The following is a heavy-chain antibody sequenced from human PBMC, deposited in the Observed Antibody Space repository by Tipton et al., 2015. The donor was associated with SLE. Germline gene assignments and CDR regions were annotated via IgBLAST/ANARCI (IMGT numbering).Heavy chain of an antibody. CDR1: GGSVGSYY. Sequence: TLSLTCDVSGGSVGSYYWSWVRQIPGKGLEWIGYIYQSGLTALNPSLESRITLSIDTSRNQFSLKLTSMSAADTAVYYCAREVNTVGDSDAFDIWGQGTIVTVSP. V-gene: IGHV4-59*02. J-gene: IGHJ3*02. D-gene: IGHD5/OR15-5a*01. CDR3: AREVNTVGDSDAFDI. CDR2: IYQSGLT.